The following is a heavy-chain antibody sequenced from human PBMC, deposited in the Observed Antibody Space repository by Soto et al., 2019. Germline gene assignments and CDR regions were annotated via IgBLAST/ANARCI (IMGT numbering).Heavy chain of an antibody. V-gene: IGHV3-33*01. CDR2: IWSDGSNR. CDR1: GFRFSNYG. J-gene: IGHJ5*02. CDR3: ARGAGDSKAGRFDP. D-gene: IGHD4-17*01. Sequence: QVQLVEAGGGVVQPGRSLRLSCAASGFRFSNYGMHWVRQAPGKGLEWVAVIWSDGSNRYHADSVKGRFTISRDNSKNTLYLQMNSLRVEDTAVYYCARGAGDSKAGRFDPWGQGTLVTVSS.